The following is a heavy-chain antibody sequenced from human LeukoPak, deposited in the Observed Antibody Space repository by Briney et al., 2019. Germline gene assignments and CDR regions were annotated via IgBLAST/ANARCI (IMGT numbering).Heavy chain of an antibody. CDR2: INHSGST. J-gene: IGHJ4*02. V-gene: IGHV4-34*01. CDR3: ARGPRLRLAKNFDY. CDR1: XXXYX. D-gene: IGHD5-12*01. Sequence: XXXYXWSWIRXPPGXGLEWIGEINHSGSTNYNPSLKSRVTISVDTSKNQFSLKLSSVTAADTAVYYCARGPRLRLAKNFDYWGQGTLVTVSS.